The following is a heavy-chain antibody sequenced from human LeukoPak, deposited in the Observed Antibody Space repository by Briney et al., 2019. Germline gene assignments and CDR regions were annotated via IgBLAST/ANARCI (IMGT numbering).Heavy chain of an antibody. D-gene: IGHD3-22*01. CDR1: GFTFSSYS. CDR3: ARDLQYDSSGYYNN. Sequence: GGSLRLSCAASGFTFSSYSMNWVRQAPGKGLEWVSSISSSSSYIYYADSVKGRFSISRDNAKNSLYLQMNSLRAQDTAVYYCARDLQYDSSGYYNNWGQGTLVTVSS. J-gene: IGHJ4*02. CDR2: ISSSSSYI. V-gene: IGHV3-21*01.